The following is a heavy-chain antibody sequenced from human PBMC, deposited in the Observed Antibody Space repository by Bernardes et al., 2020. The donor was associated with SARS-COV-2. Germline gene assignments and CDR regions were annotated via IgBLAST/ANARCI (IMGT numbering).Heavy chain of an antibody. Sequence: LRLSCAASGYTFSSFWMHWVRQAPGKGLVWVSRIDNYGSTINYADSVKGRFTISRDNSRNTLYLQMNNLRAEDTAVYYCAIDVAGEHSTWGQGTLVTVSS. CDR1: GYTFSSFW. CDR2: IDNYGSTI. D-gene: IGHD3-16*01. J-gene: IGHJ5*02. V-gene: IGHV3-74*01. CDR3: AIDVAGEHST.